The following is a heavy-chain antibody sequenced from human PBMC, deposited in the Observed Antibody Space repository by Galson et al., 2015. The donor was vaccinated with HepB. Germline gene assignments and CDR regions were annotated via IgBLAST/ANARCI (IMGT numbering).Heavy chain of an antibody. Sequence: PALVKPTQTLTLTCTFSGFSLSINGVGVGWIRQPPGKALEWLALIYWDDDKRYSPSLKSRLTITKDTSKNQVVLTMTNMDPVDTATYYCASSYCTNGVCRSTYSHHSCQSTLGTAAS. CDR3: ASSYCTNGVCRSTYSHH. CDR2: IYWDDDK. J-gene: IGHJ1*01. CDR1: GFSLSINGVG. D-gene: IGHD2-8*01. V-gene: IGHV2-5*02.